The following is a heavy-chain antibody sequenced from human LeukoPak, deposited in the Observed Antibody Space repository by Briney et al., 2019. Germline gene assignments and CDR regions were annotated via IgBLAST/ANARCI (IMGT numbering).Heavy chain of an antibody. CDR1: GFTFSSYA. D-gene: IGHD3-22*01. J-gene: IGHJ4*02. CDR3: AKEEVISGNHGVYFDY. CDR2: ISGSGGST. V-gene: IGHV3-23*01. Sequence: GGSLRLSCAASGFTFSSYAMSWVRQAPGKGLEWVSAISGSGGSTYYADSVKGRFTISRDNSKNTLYLQMNSLRAEDTAVYYCAKEEVISGNHGVYFDYWGQGTLVTVSS.